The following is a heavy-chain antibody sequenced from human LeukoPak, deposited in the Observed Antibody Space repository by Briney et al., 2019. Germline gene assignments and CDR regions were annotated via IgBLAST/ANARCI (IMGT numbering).Heavy chain of an antibody. CDR1: GFTFSSYG. V-gene: IGHV3-30*18. J-gene: IGHJ6*02. Sequence: PGRSPRLSCAASGFTFSSYGMHWVRQAPGKGLEWVAVISYDGSNKYYADSVKGRFTISRDNSKNTLYLQMNSLRAEDTAVYYCAKGSSSFYYYYGMDVWGQGTTVTVSS. CDR3: AKGSSSFYYYYGMDV. CDR2: ISYDGSNK. D-gene: IGHD6-13*01.